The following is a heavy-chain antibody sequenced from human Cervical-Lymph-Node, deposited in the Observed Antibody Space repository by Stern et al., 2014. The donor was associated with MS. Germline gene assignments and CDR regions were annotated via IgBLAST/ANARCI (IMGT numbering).Heavy chain of an antibody. Sequence: QVQLVESGAEVRKPGASVKISCKTSGHILTGLSIHWVRQAPGQGLEWVAVIRPPTNATAYSQNFPGRARVNMSRDTSSTTVYMQLSGLTAEDTGIYYCASPLPYANWGQGTLVTVSA. J-gene: IGHJ4*02. V-gene: IGHV1-46*01. CDR2: IRPPTNAT. D-gene: IGHD4-17*01. CDR3: ASPLPYAN. CDR1: GHILTGLS.